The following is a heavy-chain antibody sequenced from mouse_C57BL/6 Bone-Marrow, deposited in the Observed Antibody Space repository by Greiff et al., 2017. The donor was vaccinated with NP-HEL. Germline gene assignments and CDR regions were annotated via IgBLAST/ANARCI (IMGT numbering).Heavy chain of an antibody. J-gene: IGHJ2*01. CDR1: GYTFTSYW. CDR2: IDPSDSYT. CDR3: AREGFHSTATLFDY. V-gene: IGHV1-50*01. D-gene: IGHD1-2*01. Sequence: QVQLQQPGAELVKPGASVKLSCKASGYTFTSYWMQWVNQRPGQGLEWIGEIDPSDSYTNYNQKFKGKATLTVDTSSSTAYMQLSSLTSEDSAVYYCAREGFHSTATLFDYWGQGTTLTVSS.